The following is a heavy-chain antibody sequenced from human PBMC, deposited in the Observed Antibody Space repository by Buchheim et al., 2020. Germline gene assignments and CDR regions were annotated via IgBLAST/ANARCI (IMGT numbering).Heavy chain of an antibody. CDR3: ARGMKGDPIDY. Sequence: QVQLQGSGPGLVKPSETLSLTCAVSGDSVSSGSYYWGWIRQSPGKGLEWIGYISYSGSTKYNPSLKSGVTISVDTSKNQFSLRLSSVTAADTAVYYCARGMKGDPIDYWGQGTL. D-gene: IGHD2-21*02. J-gene: IGHJ4*02. CDR2: ISYSGST. CDR1: GDSVSSGSYY. V-gene: IGHV4-61*01.